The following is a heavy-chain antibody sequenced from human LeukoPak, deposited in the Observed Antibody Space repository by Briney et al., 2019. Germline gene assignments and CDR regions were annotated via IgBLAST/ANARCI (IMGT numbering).Heavy chain of an antibody. CDR1: GYSFTSYW. Sequence: GESLKISCKGSGYSFTSYWIGWVLQLPGKGLEWMVIIYPGDSDTRYSPSFQGQVTISVDKSISTAYLQWSSLKASDTAMYYCARLPCSSTNCYAGGDYWGQGTLVTVSS. D-gene: IGHD2-2*01. CDR3: ARLPCSSTNCYAGGDY. V-gene: IGHV5-51*01. J-gene: IGHJ4*02. CDR2: IYPGDSDT.